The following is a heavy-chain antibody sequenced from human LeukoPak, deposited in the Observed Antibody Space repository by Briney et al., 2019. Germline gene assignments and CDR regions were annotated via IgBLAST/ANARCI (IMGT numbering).Heavy chain of an antibody. CDR3: ARVSTVNLRYFYYYMDV. V-gene: IGHV3-7*01. CDR1: GFTCSDYW. Sequence: GGSLRLSCAASGFTCSDYWMSWVRQAPGKGLEWVASIKQDGTETYNVDPVKGRFTISRDNAKNSVYLQMNSLRAEDTAVYYCARVSTVNLRYFYYYMDVWGKGTTVTVSS. D-gene: IGHD4-11*01. CDR2: IKQDGTET. J-gene: IGHJ6*03.